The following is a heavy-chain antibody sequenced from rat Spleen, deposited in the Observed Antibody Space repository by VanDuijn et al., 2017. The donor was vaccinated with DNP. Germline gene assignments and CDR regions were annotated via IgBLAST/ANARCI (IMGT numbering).Heavy chain of an antibody. CDR1: GFTFNNYW. Sequence: EVQLVESGGGLVQPGRSLKLSCVASGFTFNNYWMTWIRQAPGKGLEWVASITNTGGSTYYPDSVKGRFTISRDNAKSTLYLQMNSLRSEDTATYYCTREGYDGYYHPLFDYWGQGVMVTVSS. V-gene: IGHV5-31*01. D-gene: IGHD1-12*03. J-gene: IGHJ2*01. CDR3: TREGYDGYYHPLFDY. CDR2: ITNTGGST.